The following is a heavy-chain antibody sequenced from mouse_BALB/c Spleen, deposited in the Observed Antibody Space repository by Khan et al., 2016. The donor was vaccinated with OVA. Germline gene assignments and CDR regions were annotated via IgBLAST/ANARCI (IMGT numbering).Heavy chain of an antibody. V-gene: IGHV3-2*02. D-gene: IGHD2-14*01. CDR1: GYSITSDYA. J-gene: IGHJ3*01. CDR3: ARSGYEAWLAY. Sequence: EVQLQESGPGLVKPSQSLSLTCTVTGYSITSDYAWNWLRQFPRNKLEWMGYISYSGSTSYNPSLKSRISITRDTSKNQFFLQLNSVTTEDTATYFCARSGYEAWLAYWGQGTLVTVSA. CDR2: ISYSGST.